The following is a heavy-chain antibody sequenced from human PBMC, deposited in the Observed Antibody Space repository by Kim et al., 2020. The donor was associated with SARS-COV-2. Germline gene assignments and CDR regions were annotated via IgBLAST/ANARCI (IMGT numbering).Heavy chain of an antibody. Sequence: YYAVCVRGRFTISRDNSKHTFHLQMNSLRAEDTAIYYCATSTVFTPAPFETWGQGTLVTVSS. J-gene: IGHJ5*02. D-gene: IGHD4-17*01. V-gene: IGHV3-23*01. CDR3: ATSTVFTPAPFET.